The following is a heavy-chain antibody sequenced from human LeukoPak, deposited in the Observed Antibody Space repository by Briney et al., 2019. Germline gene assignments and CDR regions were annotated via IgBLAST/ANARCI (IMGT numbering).Heavy chain of an antibody. CDR1: GFTFSSYG. Sequence: GRSLRLSCAASGFTFSSYGMHWVRQAPGKGLEWVAFIRYDGSNKYYADSVKGRFTISRDNSKNTLYLQMNSLRAEDTAVYYCAKGPMTTVTTGHVDYWGQGTLVTVSS. J-gene: IGHJ4*02. D-gene: IGHD4-17*01. CDR3: AKGPMTTVTTGHVDY. CDR2: IRYDGSNK. V-gene: IGHV3-30*02.